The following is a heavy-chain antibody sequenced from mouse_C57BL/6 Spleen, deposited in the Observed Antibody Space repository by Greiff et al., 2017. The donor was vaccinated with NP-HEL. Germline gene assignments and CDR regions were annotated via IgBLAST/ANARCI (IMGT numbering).Heavy chain of an antibody. CDR1: GFTFSDYG. Sequence: VQLKESGGGLVKPGGSLKLSCAASGFTFSDYGMHWVRQAPEKGLEWVAYISSGSSTIYYADTVKGRFTISRDNAKNTLFLQMTSLRSEDTAMYYCARNLYWYFDVWGTRTTVTVSS. CDR3: ARNLYWYFDV. J-gene: IGHJ1*03. CDR2: ISSGSSTI. V-gene: IGHV5-17*01.